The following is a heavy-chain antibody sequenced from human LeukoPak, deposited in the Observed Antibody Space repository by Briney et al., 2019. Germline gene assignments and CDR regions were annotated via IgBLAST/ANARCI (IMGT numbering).Heavy chain of an antibody. J-gene: IGHJ4*02. CDR2: IYYSGST. CDR1: GGAISGYY. Sequence: PLRTLSPTCTVSGGAISGYYRSWIRQPPRKGLEWIGYIYYSGSTKYNPSLTSRVTISVDTSKNQFSLKMSSVTAADTAVYYGASHGVGYCSGGSCLSFDYWGQGTLVTVSS. D-gene: IGHD2-15*01. CDR3: ASHGVGYCSGGSCLSFDY. V-gene: IGHV4-59*12.